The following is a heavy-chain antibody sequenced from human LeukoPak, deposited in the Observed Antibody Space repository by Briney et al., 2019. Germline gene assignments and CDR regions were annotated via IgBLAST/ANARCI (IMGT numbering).Heavy chain of an antibody. J-gene: IGHJ6*03. Sequence: GASVKVSCKASGYTFTSYGITWVRQVPGQGLEWMGGIIPIFGTANYAQKFQGRVTITTDESTSTAYMELSSLRSEDTAVYYCARDRFSGWGCYYYYMDVWGKGTTVTVSS. V-gene: IGHV1-69*05. CDR3: ARDRFSGWGCYYYYMDV. D-gene: IGHD6-19*01. CDR2: IIPIFGTA. CDR1: GYTFTSYG.